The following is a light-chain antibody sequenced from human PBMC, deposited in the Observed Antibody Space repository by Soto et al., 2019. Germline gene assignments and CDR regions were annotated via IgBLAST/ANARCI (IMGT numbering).Light chain of an antibody. J-gene: IGKJ1*01. V-gene: IGKV1-39*01. CDR2: VAS. CDR3: QQSYSIPWT. CDR1: QSLSNY. Sequence: DIQMTQSPSSLSASVGDRVTMTCRASQSLSNYLNWYQHKPGKPPKLLIYVASRLQSGVPSRFSGSGSGRDFTLTISSLQPEDFATYYCQQSYSIPWTFGQGTKVDIK.